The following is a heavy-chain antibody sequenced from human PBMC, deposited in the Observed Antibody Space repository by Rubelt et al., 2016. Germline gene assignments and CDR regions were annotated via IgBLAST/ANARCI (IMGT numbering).Heavy chain of an antibody. J-gene: IGHJ4*02. CDR2: LKGDGGET. D-gene: IGHD4-23*01. CDR1: GFDFSNYW. Sequence: EVQLVESGGGLVQPGGSLRLSCAASGFDFSNYWMSWVRQAPGNGLEWVATLKGDGGETYYVDSVKGRFAVSRDNPKKSLYLQRNSLRAEDTALYYCARETAPYGGNSRGIDYWGKGTLVTVSS. CDR3: ARETAPYGGNSRGIDY. V-gene: IGHV3-7*01.